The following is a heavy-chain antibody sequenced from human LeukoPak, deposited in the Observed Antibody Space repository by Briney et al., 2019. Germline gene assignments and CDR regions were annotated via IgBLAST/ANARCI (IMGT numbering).Heavy chain of an antibody. D-gene: IGHD6-13*01. V-gene: IGHV3-7*01. CDR2: IKEDVSEE. J-gene: IGHJ4*02. Sequence: GGSLRLSCAASGFTFSSYWMTWVRQAPGKGLEWVANIKEDVSEENYVDSVKGRFTISRDNAKNSLYLQMNSLRAEDTAVYYCARVPWYGCTSDNWGQGTPVTVSS. CDR3: ARVPWYGCTSDN. CDR1: GFTFSSYW.